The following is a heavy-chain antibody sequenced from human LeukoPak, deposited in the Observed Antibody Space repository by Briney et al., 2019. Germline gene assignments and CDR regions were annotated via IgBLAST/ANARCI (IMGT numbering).Heavy chain of an antibody. J-gene: IGHJ4*02. D-gene: IGHD3-3*01. CDR1: GYTFTSYD. CDR3: ARGDDFWSGQPRDY. V-gene: IGHV1-8*01. CDR2: MNPNSGNT. Sequence: ASVKVSCKASGYTFTSYDINWVRQATGQGLEWMGWMNPNSGNTGYAQKFQGRVTMTRYTSISTAYMELSSLRSEDTAVYYCARGDDFWSGQPRDYWGQGTLVTVSS.